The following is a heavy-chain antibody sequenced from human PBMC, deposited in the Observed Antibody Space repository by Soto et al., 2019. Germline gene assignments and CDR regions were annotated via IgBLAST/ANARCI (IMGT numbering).Heavy chain of an antibody. CDR3: AARRSGLYAMDV. J-gene: IGHJ6*02. D-gene: IGHD1-26*01. CDR1: GFTFSTSA. V-gene: IGHV1-58*01. CDR2: VVGGSGNT. Sequence: SVKVSCKASGFTFSTSAVQWVRQARGQRPEWMGWVVGGSGNTNYAQNSQERVIITRDMSTSTVYMELSSLRSDDTVVYFCAARRSGLYAMDVWGQGTTVTVSS.